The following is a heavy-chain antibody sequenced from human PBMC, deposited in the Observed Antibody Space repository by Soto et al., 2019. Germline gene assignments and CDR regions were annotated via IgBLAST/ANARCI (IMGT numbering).Heavy chain of an antibody. Sequence: SETLSLTCTVSGYSISSGYYWGWIRQPPGKGLELIGYIYQSGSTYYSPSLRTRVTMSVETSKNQFSLKLSSVTAADTAVFYCAKYDSSGLFDPCGQGTLVIVSS. V-gene: IGHV4-38-2*02. CDR2: IYQSGST. J-gene: IGHJ5*02. D-gene: IGHD3-22*01. CDR1: GYSISSGYY. CDR3: AKYDSSGLFDP.